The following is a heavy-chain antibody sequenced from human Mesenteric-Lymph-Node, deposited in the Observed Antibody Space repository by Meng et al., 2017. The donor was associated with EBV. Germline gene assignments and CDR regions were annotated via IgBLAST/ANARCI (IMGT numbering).Heavy chain of an antibody. D-gene: IGHD3-10*01. V-gene: IGHV1-18*01. Sequence: QVQLVQSGAEVEKPGASVKVSCKAFGYTFSSYSITWVRQASGQGLEWMGWISVHTGNTNYAQKLQDRVTMTTDTSTNTAYMELRSLRSDDTAVYFCARVADHYGSGSYDTWGQGTLVTVSS. CDR3: ARVADHYGSGSYDT. CDR2: ISVHTGNT. CDR1: GYTFSSYS. J-gene: IGHJ5*02.